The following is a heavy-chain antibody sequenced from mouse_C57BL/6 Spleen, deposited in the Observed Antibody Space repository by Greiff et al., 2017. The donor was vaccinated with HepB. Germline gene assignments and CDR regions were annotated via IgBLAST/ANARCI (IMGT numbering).Heavy chain of an antibody. J-gene: IGHJ3*01. CDR3: ARGGLRLDY. Sequence: VQLQESGPELVKPGASVKISCKASGYAFSSSWMNWVKQRPGKGLEWIGRIYPGDGDTNYNGKFKGKATLTADKSSSTAYMQLSSLTSEDSAVYFCARGGLRLDYWGQGTLVTVSA. CDR2: IYPGDGDT. V-gene: IGHV1-82*01. CDR1: GYAFSSSW.